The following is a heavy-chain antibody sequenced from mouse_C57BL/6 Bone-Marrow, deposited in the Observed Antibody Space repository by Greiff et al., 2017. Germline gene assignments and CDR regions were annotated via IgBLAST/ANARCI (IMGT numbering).Heavy chain of an antibody. CDR3: ARCPLLLRCYFDV. J-gene: IGHJ1*03. CDR2: IYPGDGDT. CDR1: GYAFSSSW. Sequence: QVQLQQSGPELVKPGASVKISCKASGYAFSSSWMNWVKQRPGKGLEWIGRIYPGDGDTNYNGKFKGKATLTAEKSSSTAYLQLSSLTSEDSAVYFCARCPLLLRCYFDVWGTGTTVTVSS. V-gene: IGHV1-82*01. D-gene: IGHD1-1*01.